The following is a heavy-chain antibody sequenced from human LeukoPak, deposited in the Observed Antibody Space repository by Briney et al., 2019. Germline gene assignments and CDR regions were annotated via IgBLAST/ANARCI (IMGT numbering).Heavy chain of an antibody. CDR2: IYYSGTT. J-gene: IGHJ4*02. CDR3: ARGANWGSPDY. Sequence: SETLSLTCTVAGGSISSDYWSWIRQSPGKGLEWIGYIYYSGTTSYNPSLKSRVTISLGTSKNQFSLKLSSVTAAYPAVYYCARGANWGSPDYWGQGTLVTVSS. CDR1: GGSISSDY. D-gene: IGHD7-27*01. V-gene: IGHV4-59*01.